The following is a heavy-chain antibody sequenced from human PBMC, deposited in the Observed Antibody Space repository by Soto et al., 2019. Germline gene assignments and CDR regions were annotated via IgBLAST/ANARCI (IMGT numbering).Heavy chain of an antibody. CDR2: ITSSGGNT. V-gene: IGHV3-64*01. Sequence: EVQLVESGGGLVQPGGSLRLSCAASGFTFSSYAMHWVRQAPGQVLEYVSVITSSGGNTDYASSVKGRFTISRDNSKNTLYLQMGSLRAEDMAVYYCARRIPFGYGMDVWGQGTTVTVSS. CDR3: ARRIPFGYGMDV. J-gene: IGHJ6*02. CDR1: GFTFSSYA. D-gene: IGHD2-21*01.